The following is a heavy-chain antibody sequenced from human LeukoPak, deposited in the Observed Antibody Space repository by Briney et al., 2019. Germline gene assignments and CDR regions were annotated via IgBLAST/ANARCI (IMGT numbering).Heavy chain of an antibody. V-gene: IGHV3-23*01. J-gene: IGHJ4*02. CDR2: ISGSGGST. CDR3: VKFGGGGSYWGDY. Sequence: GGSLRLSCAASGFTFSSYAMSWVRQAPGKGLEWVSAISGSGGSTYYADSVKGRFTISRDNSKNTLYLQMNSLRAEDTAVYYCVKFGGGGSYWGDYWGQGTLVTVSS. CDR1: GFTFSSYA. D-gene: IGHD1-26*01.